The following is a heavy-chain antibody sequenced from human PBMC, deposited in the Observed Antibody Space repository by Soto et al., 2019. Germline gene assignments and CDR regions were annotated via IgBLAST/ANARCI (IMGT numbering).Heavy chain of an antibody. CDR3: ARGSGGSGWYP. Sequence: PSETLSLPYTVSGGSISPYYWTWIRQSPGKELEWIGYVHYSGSTNYSPSLKSRVTLSVDTSKNQLSLKLISVTAADTAVYYCARGSGGSGWYPWGQGTLVTVSS. CDR1: GGSISPYY. D-gene: IGHD6-19*01. CDR2: VHYSGST. J-gene: IGHJ5*02. V-gene: IGHV4-59*08.